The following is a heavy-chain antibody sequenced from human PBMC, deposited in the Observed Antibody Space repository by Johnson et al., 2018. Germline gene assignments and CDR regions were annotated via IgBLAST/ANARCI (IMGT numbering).Heavy chain of an antibody. D-gene: IGHD3-16*01. CDR1: GGTFSSYA. CDR2: IIPIFGTT. J-gene: IGHJ3*02. V-gene: IGHV1-69*01. CDR3: ARDLGYGVPHAFDI. Sequence: QVQLQESGAEVKKPGSSVKVSCKASGGTFSSYAISWVRQAPGQGLEWMGGIIPIFGTTNYAQKFQGRVTITADESTSTAYMELSSLRSEDTAVYYCARDLGYGVPHAFDIWGQGTMVTVSS.